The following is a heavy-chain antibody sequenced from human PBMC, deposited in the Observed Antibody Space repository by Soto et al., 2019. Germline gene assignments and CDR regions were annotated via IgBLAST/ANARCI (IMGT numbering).Heavy chain of an antibody. V-gene: IGHV1-3*01. Sequence: QVQLVQSGAEVKKPGASVKVSCKTSGYTFTDYAMHWVRQAPGQRLAWMGWINAGNGHTKYSQKFQVRVTITRDTSASTAYMELSSLRSEDTAVYYWARALNLYYFDYWGQGTLVTVSS. CDR3: ARALNLYYFDY. CDR1: GYTFTDYA. D-gene: IGHD1-20*01. CDR2: INAGNGHT. J-gene: IGHJ4*02.